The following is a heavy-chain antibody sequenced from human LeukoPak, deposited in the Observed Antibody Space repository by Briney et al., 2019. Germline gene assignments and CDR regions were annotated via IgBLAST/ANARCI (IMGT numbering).Heavy chain of an antibody. CDR2: INSDGSST. J-gene: IGHJ4*02. Sequence: GGSLRLSCAASGFTFSSYWMHWVRQAPGKGLVWVSRINSDGSSTSYADSVKGRFTISRDNAKNTLYLQMNSLRAEDTAVYYCARMNAHPLGGYYFDYWGQGTLVTVSS. CDR1: GFTFSSYW. D-gene: IGHD3-16*01. CDR3: ARMNAHPLGGYYFDY. V-gene: IGHV3-74*01.